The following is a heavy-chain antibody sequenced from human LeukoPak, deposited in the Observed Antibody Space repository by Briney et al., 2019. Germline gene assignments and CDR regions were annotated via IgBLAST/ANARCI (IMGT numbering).Heavy chain of an antibody. Sequence: GGSLRLSCAASGFTFSSYAMHWVRQAPGKGLEWVAVISYDGSNKYYADSVKGRFTISRDNSKNTLYLQMNSLRAEDTAVYYCAREWRGYNDSSGYLDYWGQGTLVTVSS. J-gene: IGHJ4*02. CDR2: ISYDGSNK. V-gene: IGHV3-30*04. CDR1: GFTFSSYA. CDR3: AREWRGYNDSSGYLDY. D-gene: IGHD3-22*01.